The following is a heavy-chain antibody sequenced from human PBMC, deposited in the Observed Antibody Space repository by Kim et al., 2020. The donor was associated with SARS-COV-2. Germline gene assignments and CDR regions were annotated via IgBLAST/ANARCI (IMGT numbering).Heavy chain of an antibody. Sequence: GGSLRLSCAASGLTFSSYAMSWVRQAPGKGLEWVAAISVGGDTAYYAGSVKGRFTISRDNSKNTLYLQMNSLRVEDTAVYYCAKNGYSNSYADVDNGGQG. CDR1: GLTFSSYA. CDR2: ISVGGDTA. CDR3: AKNGYSNSYADVDN. J-gene: IGHJ4*02. D-gene: IGHD3-22*01. V-gene: IGHV3-23*01.